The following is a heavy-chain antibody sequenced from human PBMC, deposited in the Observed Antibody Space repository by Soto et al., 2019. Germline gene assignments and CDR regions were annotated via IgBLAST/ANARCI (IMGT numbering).Heavy chain of an antibody. CDR2: ISGSGGST. CDR1: GFTFSIFA. CDR3: AKEVSLGSTVDLGY. Sequence: LRLSCAASGFTFSIFAMSWVRQSPGKGLEWVSTISGSGGSTYYADAVKGRFTISRDNSMGTLYLQMKSLRVEDTAIYYCAKEVSLGSTVDLGYWGQGALVTVSS. V-gene: IGHV3-23*01. J-gene: IGHJ4*02. D-gene: IGHD7-27*01.